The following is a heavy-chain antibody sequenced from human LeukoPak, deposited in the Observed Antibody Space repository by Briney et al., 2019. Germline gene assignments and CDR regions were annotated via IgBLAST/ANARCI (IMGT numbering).Heavy chain of an antibody. J-gene: IGHJ4*02. CDR2: ISAYNGNT. CDR3: ARDVAAAGPGFDY. Sequence: ASVQVSCKTSGYSFTIFDISWVRQAPGQGLEWMGWISAYNGNTNYAQKLQGRVTMTTDTSTSTAYMELRSLRSDDTAVYYCARDVAAAGPGFDYWGQGTLVTVSS. V-gene: IGHV1-18*01. CDR1: GYSFTIFD. D-gene: IGHD6-13*01.